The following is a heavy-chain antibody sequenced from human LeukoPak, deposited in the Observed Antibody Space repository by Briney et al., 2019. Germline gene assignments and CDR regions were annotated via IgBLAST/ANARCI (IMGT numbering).Heavy chain of an antibody. CDR2: IYYSGST. CDR3: ARRHRAARGDAFDI. V-gene: IGHV4-39*01. J-gene: IGHJ3*02. D-gene: IGHD6-6*01. Sequence: SETLSLTCTVSGGSISSSSYYWGWIRQPPGKGLEWIGSIYYSGSTYYNPSLKSRVTISVDTSKNQFSLKLSSVTAADTAVYYCARRHRAARGDAFDIWGQGTMVTVSS. CDR1: GGSISSSSYY.